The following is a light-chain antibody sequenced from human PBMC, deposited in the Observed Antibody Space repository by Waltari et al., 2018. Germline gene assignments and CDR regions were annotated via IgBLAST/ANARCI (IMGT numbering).Light chain of an antibody. CDR1: ASNIGGNL. CDR3: ASWDDSLNGHWV. J-gene: IGLJ3*02. CDR2: RSD. V-gene: IGLV1-44*01. Sequence: QSVLTQPPSASGTPGQRVTISCSGSASNIGGNLVNWYQQLPGKAPKLLIYRSDQRPEGGPDRFSGSKTGTSASLAISGLQSDDEADYFWASWDDSLNGHWVFGGGTKVTVL.